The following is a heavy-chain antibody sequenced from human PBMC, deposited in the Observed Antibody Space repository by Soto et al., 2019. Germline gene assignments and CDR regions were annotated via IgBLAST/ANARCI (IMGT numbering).Heavy chain of an antibody. J-gene: IGHJ3*02. CDR3: ARGAPAVAGLHDAFDI. D-gene: IGHD6-19*01. CDR1: GFTFSSYG. CDR2: ISYDGSNK. V-gene: IGHV3-30*03. Sequence: QVQLVESGGGVVQPGRSLRLSCAASGFTFSSYGMHWVRQAPGKGLEWVAVISYDGSNKYYADSVKGRFTISRDNSKNTLYLQMNSLRAEDTAVDYCARGAPAVAGLHDAFDIWGQGTMVTVSS.